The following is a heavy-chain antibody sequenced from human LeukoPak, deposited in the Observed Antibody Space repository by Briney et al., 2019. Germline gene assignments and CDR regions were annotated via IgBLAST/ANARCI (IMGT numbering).Heavy chain of an antibody. CDR2: INAGNGNT. D-gene: IGHD3-10*01. CDR1: GYTFTSYA. CDR3: AVNYGSGSYAYYFDY. J-gene: IGHJ4*02. V-gene: IGHV1-3*01. Sequence: ASVKVSCKASGYTFTSYAMHWVRQAPGQRLEWMGWINAGNGNTKYSQKFQGRVTMTEDTSTDTAYMELSSLRSEDTAVYYCAVNYGSGSYAYYFDYWGQGTLVTVSS.